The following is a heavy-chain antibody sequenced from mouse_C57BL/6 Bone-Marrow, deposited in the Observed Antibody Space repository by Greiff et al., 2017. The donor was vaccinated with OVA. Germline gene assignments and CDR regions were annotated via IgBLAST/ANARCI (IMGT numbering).Heavy chain of an antibody. CDR2: IWSGGST. CDR1: GLSLTSYG. Sequence: QVQLKESGPGLVQPSQSLSITRTVSGLSLTSYGVHWVRQSPGKGLEWLGVIWSGGSTDYNAAFISRLSISKDHSKSQVFLKMNSLQADDTARYYCTRNRRYFDVWGTGTTVTVSS. J-gene: IGHJ1*03. V-gene: IGHV2-2*01. CDR3: TRNRRYFDV.